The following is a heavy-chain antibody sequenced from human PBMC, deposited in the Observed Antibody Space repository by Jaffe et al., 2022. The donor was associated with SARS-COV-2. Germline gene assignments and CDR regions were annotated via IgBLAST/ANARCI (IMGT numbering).Heavy chain of an antibody. Sequence: QVQLVESGGGLVKPGGSLRLSCAASGFTFSDYYMSWIRQAPGKGLEWVSYISSSGSTIYYADSVKGRFTISRDNAKNSLYLQMNSLRAEDTAVYYCARAKYGRRLALTTAPYYYYMDVWGKGTTVTVSS. CDR1: GFTFSDYY. CDR2: ISSSGSTI. CDR3: ARAKYGRRLALTTAPYYYYMDV. J-gene: IGHJ6*03. D-gene: IGHD4-17*01. V-gene: IGHV3-11*01.